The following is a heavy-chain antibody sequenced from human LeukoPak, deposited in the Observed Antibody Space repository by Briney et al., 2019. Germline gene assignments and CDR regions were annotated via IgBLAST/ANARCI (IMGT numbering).Heavy chain of an antibody. V-gene: IGHV3-30-3*01. D-gene: IGHD4-11*01. Sequence: PGGSLRLSCAASGFTFSSYAMHWVRQAPGKGLEWVAVISYDGSNKYYADSVKGRSTISRDNSKNTLYLQMNSLRAEDTAVYYCARDYSNYMVGYWFDPWGQGTLVTVSS. CDR1: GFTFSSYA. CDR3: ARDYSNYMVGYWFDP. CDR2: ISYDGSNK. J-gene: IGHJ5*02.